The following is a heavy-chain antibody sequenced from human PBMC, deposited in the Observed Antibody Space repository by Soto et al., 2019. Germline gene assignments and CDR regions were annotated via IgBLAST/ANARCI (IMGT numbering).Heavy chain of an antibody. CDR2: INHSGST. CDR3: ARVNRGGYYYGMDV. Sequence: ETLSLTCAVYGGSFSGYYWSWIRQPPGKGLEWIGEINHSGSTNYNPSLKSRVTISVDTSKNQFSLKLSSVTAADTAVYYCARVNRGGYYYGMDVWGQGTTVTVSS. V-gene: IGHV4-34*01. CDR1: GGSFSGYY. D-gene: IGHD2-15*01. J-gene: IGHJ6*02.